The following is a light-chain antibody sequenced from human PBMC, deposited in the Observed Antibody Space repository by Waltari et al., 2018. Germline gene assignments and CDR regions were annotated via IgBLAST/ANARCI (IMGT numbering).Light chain of an antibody. J-gene: IGLJ2*01. CDR3: CSYAGRSSLV. Sequence: QSALTQPASVSGSPGQSITIPCSGPSSDVGRYDLPPCYQQQPGQAPKTILYEVNKRPSGVSNRFSGSKSGDTASLTISGLQPEDEADYHCCSYAGRSSLVFGGGTKLTVL. CDR2: EVN. CDR1: SSDVGRYDL. V-gene: IGLV2-23*02.